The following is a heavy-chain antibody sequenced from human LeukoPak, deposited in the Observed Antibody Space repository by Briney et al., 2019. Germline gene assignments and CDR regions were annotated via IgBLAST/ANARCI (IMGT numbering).Heavy chain of an antibody. CDR3: ARRSGDDAFDI. CDR2: IYYSGTT. Sequence: SETLSLTCTVSGGSISGYYWSWIRQPPGKGLEWIGYIYYSGTTNYNPSLKSRVTISVDTSKNQFSLKLSSVTAADTAVYYCARRSGDDAFDIWGQGTMVTVSS. CDR1: GGSISGYY. J-gene: IGHJ3*02. V-gene: IGHV4-59*01.